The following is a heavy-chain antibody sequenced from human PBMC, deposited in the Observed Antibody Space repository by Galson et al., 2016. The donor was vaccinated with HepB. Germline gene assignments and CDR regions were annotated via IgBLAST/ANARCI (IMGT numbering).Heavy chain of an antibody. V-gene: IGHV3-23*01. CDR1: GFTFSSYA. Sequence: SLRLSCAASGFTFSSYAMSWVRQAPGKGLDWVSTISGSGGGTHYADSVKGRFTFSRDNSTNTMYVQMSSLRAEDTAVYYCASGTTVTTSKSFWYFDLWGRGTLVTVSS. D-gene: IGHD4-17*01. CDR2: ISGSGGGT. CDR3: ASGTTVTTSKSFWYFDL. J-gene: IGHJ2*01.